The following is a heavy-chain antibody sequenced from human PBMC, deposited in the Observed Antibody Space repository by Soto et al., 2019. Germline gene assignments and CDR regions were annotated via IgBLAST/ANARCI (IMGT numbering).Heavy chain of an antibody. CDR2: INHSGST. V-gene: IGHV4-34*01. Sequence: SETLSLTCAVYGGSFSGYYWSWIRQPPGKGLEWIGEINHSGSTNYNPSLKSRVTISVDTSKNQFSLKLSSVTAADTAVYYCARGSAIVVVPAAMVSWFDPWGQGTLVTVSS. D-gene: IGHD2-2*01. CDR1: GGSFSGYY. CDR3: ARGSAIVVVPAAMVSWFDP. J-gene: IGHJ5*02.